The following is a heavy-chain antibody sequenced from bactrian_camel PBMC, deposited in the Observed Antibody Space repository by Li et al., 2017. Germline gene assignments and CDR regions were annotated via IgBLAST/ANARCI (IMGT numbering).Heavy chain of an antibody. CDR2: IRNGLDT. J-gene: IGHJ4*01. Sequence: VQLVESGGGSVQAGGSLRLSCTVSGSTFSVRSNRCMGWFRQVPGKEREGVAAIRNGLDTSYADSVKGRFTISKDNAKNMVYLQMNSLEPDDSAMYYCAADGRPSGGSCYCSKTSLPTGARGPRSPSP. D-gene: IGHD2*01. CDR1: GSTFSVRSNR. CDR3: AADGRPSGGSCYCSKTSLPT. V-gene: IGHV3S53*01.